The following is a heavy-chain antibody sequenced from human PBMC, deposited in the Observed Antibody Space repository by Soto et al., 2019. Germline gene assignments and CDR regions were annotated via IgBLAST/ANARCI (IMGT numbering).Heavy chain of an antibody. Sequence: PSETLSLTCTVSGGSISSSSYYWGWNRQPPGKGLEWIGYIYYSGSNNYNPSLKSRLTISVDTSKNQFSLRLASVTAADTAVYYCARTLPNRQLFDSWSQGTLVTVSS. CDR3: ARTLPNRQLFDS. D-gene: IGHD1-1*01. CDR1: GGSISSSSYY. J-gene: IGHJ4*02. V-gene: IGHV4-61*05. CDR2: IYYSGSN.